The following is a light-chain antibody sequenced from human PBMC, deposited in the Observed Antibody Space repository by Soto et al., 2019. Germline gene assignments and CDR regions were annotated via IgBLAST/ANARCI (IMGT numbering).Light chain of an antibody. V-gene: IGLV2-8*01. J-gene: IGLJ2*01. CDR1: SSDVGGYDY. CDR2: EIN. Sequence: QSVLTQPPSASGSPGQSVTISCTGTSSDVGGYDYVSWFQQHPGKAPKLMIYEINKRPLGVPDRVSGSKSGNTASLTVSGLQAEDEADYYCSAYAGNNNVVFGGGTKVTVL. CDR3: SAYAGNNNVV.